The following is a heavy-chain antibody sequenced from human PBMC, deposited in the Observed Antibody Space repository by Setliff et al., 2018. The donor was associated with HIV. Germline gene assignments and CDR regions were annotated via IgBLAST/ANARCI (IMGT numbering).Heavy chain of an antibody. J-gene: IGHJ6*03. D-gene: IGHD2-15*01. CDR2: VDPEDGET. CDR1: GYTFTDYY. Sequence: ASVKVSCKASGYTFTDYYMHWVQQAPGTGLEWMGRVDPEDGETIYAEKFQGRVTITADTSTDTAYMELSSLRSEDTAVYYCATVGSGYYYYMDVWGKGTTVTVSS. CDR3: ATVGSGYYYYMDV. V-gene: IGHV1-69-2*01.